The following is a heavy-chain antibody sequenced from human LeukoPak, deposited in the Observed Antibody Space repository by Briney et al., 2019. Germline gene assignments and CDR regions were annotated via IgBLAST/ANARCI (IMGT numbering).Heavy chain of an antibody. CDR3: ARGYSGYFYY. J-gene: IGHJ4*02. Sequence: PGGSLRLSCAASGFTISSYWMQWVRQAPGKGLVWVSRIDGDGSSTNYADSVKGRFTISRDNAKNTLYLQMNSLRAEDTAVYYCARGYSGYFYYWGQGTLVTVSS. V-gene: IGHV3-74*01. CDR2: IDGDGSST. CDR1: GFTISSYW. D-gene: IGHD5-12*01.